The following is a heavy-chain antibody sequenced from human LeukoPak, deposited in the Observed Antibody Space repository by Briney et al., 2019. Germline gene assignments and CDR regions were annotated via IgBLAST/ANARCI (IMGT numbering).Heavy chain of an antibody. V-gene: IGHV3-30-3*01. CDR3: ARDPVTQYHFDY. D-gene: IGHD4-17*01. Sequence: GGSLRLSCAASGFTFSSYAMHWVRQAPGKGLEWVAVISYDGSNKYYADSVKGRFTISRDNSKNTLYLQMNSLRAEDTAVYYCARDPVTQYHFDYWGQGTLVTVSS. J-gene: IGHJ4*02. CDR2: ISYDGSNK. CDR1: GFTFSSYA.